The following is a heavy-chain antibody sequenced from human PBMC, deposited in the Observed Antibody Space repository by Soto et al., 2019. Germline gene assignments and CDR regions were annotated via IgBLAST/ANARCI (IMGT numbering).Heavy chain of an antibody. Sequence: QVQLQESGPGLVKPSETLSLTCTVSGDSVNTGSYYWSWIRQPPGKGLEWIGYAYYSGSTNYNPSLKSRLTISLDTSKNHFSLKLTSVTAADTAVYYCATGRYHYGSVYWGQGTLVTVSS. CDR2: AYYSGST. J-gene: IGHJ4*02. CDR3: ATGRYHYGSVY. V-gene: IGHV4-61*01. D-gene: IGHD3-10*01. CDR1: GDSVNTGSYY.